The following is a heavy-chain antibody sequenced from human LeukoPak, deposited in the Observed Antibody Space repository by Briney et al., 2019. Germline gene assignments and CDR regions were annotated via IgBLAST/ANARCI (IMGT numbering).Heavy chain of an antibody. V-gene: IGHV1-8*01. CDR1: GYTFTSYD. CDR3: ARGLRAAAAAPDHY. Sequence: ASVKVSCKASGYTFTSYDINWVRQATGQGLEWMGWMNPNSGNTGYAQKFQGRVTMTRNTSISTAYMELSSLRSEDTAVYYCARGLRAAAAAPDHYWGQGTLVTVSS. J-gene: IGHJ4*02. CDR2: MNPNSGNT. D-gene: IGHD6-13*01.